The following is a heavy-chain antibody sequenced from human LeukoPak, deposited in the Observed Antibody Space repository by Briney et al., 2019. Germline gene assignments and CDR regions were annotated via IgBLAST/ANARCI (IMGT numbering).Heavy chain of an antibody. CDR2: IYYSGST. V-gene: IGHV4-59*01. D-gene: IGHD2-21*02. CDR3: AREREVVTREGSYYFDY. CDR1: GGSISSYY. J-gene: IGHJ4*02. Sequence: SETLSLTCTVSGGSISSYYWSWIRQPPGKGLEWIGYIYYSGSTNYNPSLKSRVTISVDTSKNQFSLKLSSVTAADTAVYYCAREREVVTREGSYYFDYWGQGTLVTVSS.